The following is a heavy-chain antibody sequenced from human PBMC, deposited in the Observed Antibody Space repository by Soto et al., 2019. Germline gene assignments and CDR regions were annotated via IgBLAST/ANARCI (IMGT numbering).Heavy chain of an antibody. V-gene: IGHV3-7*01. CDR2: IKEDGSEK. J-gene: IGHJ4*02. D-gene: IGHD1-26*01. CDR1: GFTFSNYW. CDR3: SGDAVVGAKALNY. Sequence: PGGSLRLSCAASGFTFSNYWMTWVRQAPGKGLEWVANIKEDGSEKHYVDSVKGRFTISRDNAKNSLYLQMNSLRVEDTAVYFCSGDAVVGAKALNYWGQGALVTVSS.